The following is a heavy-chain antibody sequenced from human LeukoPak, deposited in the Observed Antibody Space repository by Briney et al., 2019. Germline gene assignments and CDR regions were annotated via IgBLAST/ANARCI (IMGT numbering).Heavy chain of an antibody. J-gene: IGHJ5*02. CDR2: INSDGSST. Sequence: GGSLRLSCAASGFTFSSYSMNWVRQAPGKGLVWVSRINSDGSSTSYADSVKGRFTISRDNAKNTLYLQMNSLRAEDTAVYYCARPSAYGRNWFDPWGQGTLVTVSS. V-gene: IGHV3-74*01. CDR1: GFTFSSYS. D-gene: IGHD4-17*01. CDR3: ARPSAYGRNWFDP.